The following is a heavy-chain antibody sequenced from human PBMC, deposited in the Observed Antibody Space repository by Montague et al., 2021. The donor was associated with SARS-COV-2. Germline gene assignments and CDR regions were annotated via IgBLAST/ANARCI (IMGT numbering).Heavy chain of an antibody. CDR3: ARRESMVRGVIITFSSPFDY. CDR2: IYYSGST. CDR1: GGSISSSSYY. Sequence: SETLSLTCTVSGGSISSSSYYWGWIRQPPGKGLEWIGSIYYSGSTYYNPSLKSRVTISVDTSKNQFSLKLSSVTAADTAVYCCARRESMVRGVIITFSSPFDYWGQGTLVTVSS. V-gene: IGHV4-39*01. J-gene: IGHJ4*02. D-gene: IGHD3-10*01.